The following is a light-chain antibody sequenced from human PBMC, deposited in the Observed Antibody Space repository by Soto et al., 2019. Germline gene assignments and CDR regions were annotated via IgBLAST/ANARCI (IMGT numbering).Light chain of an antibody. V-gene: IGLV2-23*02. CDR2: EVS. CDR1: SSDVGSYNL. CDR3: CSYAGSSTFYV. J-gene: IGLJ1*01. Sequence: QSVLTQPASVSGSPGQSITISCTGTSSDVGSYNLISWYQQYPGKAPKLMIYEVSKRPSGVSNRFSGSKSGNTASLTISELQAEDEADYYCCSYAGSSTFYVFGTGTKVTVL.